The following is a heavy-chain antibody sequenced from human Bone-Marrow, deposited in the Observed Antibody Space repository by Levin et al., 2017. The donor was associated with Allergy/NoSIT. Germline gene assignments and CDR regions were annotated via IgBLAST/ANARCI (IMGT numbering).Heavy chain of an antibody. CDR2: IIPIFGTA. V-gene: IGHV1-69*13. D-gene: IGHD3-3*01. CDR3: ARSQGGVTIFGVIIPPFDDFYMDV. Sequence: GASVKVSCKASGDTFSSYAISWVRQAPGQGLEWMGGIIPIFGTANYAQKFQGRVTITADESTSTAYMELSSLRSEDTAVYYCARSQGGVTIFGVIIPPFDDFYMDVWGKGTTVSVSS. J-gene: IGHJ6*03. CDR1: GDTFSSYA.